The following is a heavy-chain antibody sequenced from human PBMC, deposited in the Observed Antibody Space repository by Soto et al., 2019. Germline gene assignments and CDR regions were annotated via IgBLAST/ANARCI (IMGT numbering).Heavy chain of an antibody. J-gene: IGHJ3*02. D-gene: IGHD3-22*01. V-gene: IGHV3-15*07. Sequence: PGGSLRLSCAASGFTFSNAWMNWVRQAPGKGLEWVGRIKSKTDGGTTDYAAPVKGRFTISRDDSKNTLYLQMNSLKTEDTAVYYCTSEYYYDSSGYLIDDAFDIWGQGTMVTVSS. CDR3: TSEYYYDSSGYLIDDAFDI. CDR1: GFTFSNAW. CDR2: IKSKTDGGTT.